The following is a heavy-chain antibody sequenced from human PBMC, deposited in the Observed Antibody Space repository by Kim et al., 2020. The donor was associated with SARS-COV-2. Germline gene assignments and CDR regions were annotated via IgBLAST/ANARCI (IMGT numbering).Heavy chain of an antibody. V-gene: IGHV3-7*03. J-gene: IGHJ6*02. CDR3: ARDPDHLRRFYGMDV. CDR2: INQDGGEK. D-gene: IGHD3-3*01. CDR1: GFTFSSYW. Sequence: GGSLRLSCAASGFTFSSYWMSWVRQAPGKGLEWVANINQDGGEKYYVDSVRGRFTISRDNAKNSLYLQMSSLRAEDTAVYYCARDPDHLRRFYGMDVWGQGTTVTFSS.